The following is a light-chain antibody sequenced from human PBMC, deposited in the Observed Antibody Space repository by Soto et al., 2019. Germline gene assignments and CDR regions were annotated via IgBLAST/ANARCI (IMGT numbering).Light chain of an antibody. V-gene: IGKV1-6*01. J-gene: IGKJ4*01. Sequence: AIQMTQSPSSLSASVGDRVTITCRASQGIRNDLGWYQQKPGKAPKLLIYAASSLQSGVPSRFSGSGSGTDFTLTISSLQPEDFATYYCLQDYNYFTFGGGTKVEIK. CDR3: LQDYNYFT. CDR2: AAS. CDR1: QGIRND.